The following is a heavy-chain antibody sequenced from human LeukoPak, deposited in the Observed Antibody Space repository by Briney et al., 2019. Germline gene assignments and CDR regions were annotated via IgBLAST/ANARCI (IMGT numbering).Heavy chain of an antibody. V-gene: IGHV1-18*01. CDR3: AREGEYSSSWYYYYYYMDV. Sequence: ASVKVSCKASGYTFTSYGISWVRQAPGQGLEWMGWISAYNGNTNYAQKLQGRVTMTTDTSTSTAYMELRSLRSDDTAVYYCAREGEYSSSWYYYYYYMDVWGKGTTVTISS. J-gene: IGHJ6*03. D-gene: IGHD6-13*01. CDR1: GYTFTSYG. CDR2: ISAYNGNT.